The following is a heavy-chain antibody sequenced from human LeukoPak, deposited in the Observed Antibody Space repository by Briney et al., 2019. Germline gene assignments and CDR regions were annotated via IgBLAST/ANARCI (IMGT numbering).Heavy chain of an antibody. V-gene: IGHV3-21*01. CDR1: GFNFSTYS. J-gene: IGHJ4*02. Sequence: GGSLRLSCVPSGFNFSTYSMNWVRQAPGKGLEWVSSISSSGRYIYYADSVRGRFTISRDNAKNSLSLQMNSLRAEDTAVYYCARGSGVQAAAGTDYWGQGTLVTVSS. CDR2: ISSSGRYI. CDR3: ARGSGVQAAAGTDY. D-gene: IGHD6-13*01.